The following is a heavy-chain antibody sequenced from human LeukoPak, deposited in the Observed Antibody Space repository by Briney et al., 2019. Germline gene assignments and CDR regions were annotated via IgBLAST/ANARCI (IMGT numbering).Heavy chain of an antibody. D-gene: IGHD5-12*01. CDR1: DYYINNGYY. V-gene: IGHV4-38-2*02. CDR3: ARDGYSGSDAL. Sequence: KPSETLSLTCRVSDYYINNGYYWGWIRQPPGKGLEWIGSIYHSGNTYYNPSLKSRVTISVDTSQNQFSLKLSSVTAADTAVYYCARDGYSGSDALWGQGTLVTVSS. J-gene: IGHJ4*02. CDR2: IYHSGNT.